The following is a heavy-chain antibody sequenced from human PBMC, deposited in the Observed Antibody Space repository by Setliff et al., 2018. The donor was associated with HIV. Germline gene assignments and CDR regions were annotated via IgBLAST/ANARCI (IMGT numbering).Heavy chain of an antibody. D-gene: IGHD3-22*01. Sequence: PGGSLRLSCAAPGFTFSSYEMHWVRQVTVKGLEWVSAIGTAGDTYYPGSVKGRFIISRENAKNSMYLQMNSLRAGDTAVYYCVREAHDSNNMGAFDIWGQGTMVTVSS. V-gene: IGHV3-13*01. CDR2: IGTAGDT. CDR3: VREAHDSNNMGAFDI. CDR1: GFTFSSYE. J-gene: IGHJ3*02.